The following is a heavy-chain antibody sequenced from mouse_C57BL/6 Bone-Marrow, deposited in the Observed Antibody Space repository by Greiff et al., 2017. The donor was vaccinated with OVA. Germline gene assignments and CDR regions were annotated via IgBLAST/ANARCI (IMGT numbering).Heavy chain of an antibody. D-gene: IGHD1-1*01. J-gene: IGHJ3*01. V-gene: IGHV1-54*01. Sequence: VQLQQSGAELVRPGTSVKVSCKASGYAFTNYLIAWVTQRPGPGLEWIGVINPGSGGTNYNEKFKGKATLTADNSSSTAYMQLSILTSEDSAVYVCARRDYDVSSDVWIAYWGQGTLVTVSA. CDR1: GYAFTNYL. CDR3: ARRDYDVSSDVWIAY. CDR2: INPGSGGT.